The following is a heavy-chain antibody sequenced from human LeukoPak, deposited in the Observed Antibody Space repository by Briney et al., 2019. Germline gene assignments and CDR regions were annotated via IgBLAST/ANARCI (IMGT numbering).Heavy chain of an antibody. CDR1: GGSISSGGYY. CDR2: IYYSGST. Sequence: SETLSLTRTVSGGSISSGGYYWSWIRQHPGKGLEWIGYIYYSGSTYYNPSLKSRVTISVDTSKNQFPLKLSSVTAADTAVYYCATLHGYYDFWSGYYNYYGMDVWGQGTTVTVSS. CDR3: ATLHGYYDFWSGYYNYYGMDV. J-gene: IGHJ6*02. D-gene: IGHD3-3*01. V-gene: IGHV4-31*03.